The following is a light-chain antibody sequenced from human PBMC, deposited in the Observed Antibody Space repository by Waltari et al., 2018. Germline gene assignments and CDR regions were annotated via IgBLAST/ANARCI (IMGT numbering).Light chain of an antibody. Sequence: EIVMAQSPASLSVSPGERAIFSCRASRSVTTNVAWYQQKPGQPPRLLIYGASTRATDIPARFSGSGSGTEFTLTITSPQSEDVGVYYCHQYNDGPPFNFGQGTKLEIK. CDR1: RSVTTN. V-gene: IGKV3-15*01. J-gene: IGKJ2*01. CDR3: HQYNDGPPFN. CDR2: GAS.